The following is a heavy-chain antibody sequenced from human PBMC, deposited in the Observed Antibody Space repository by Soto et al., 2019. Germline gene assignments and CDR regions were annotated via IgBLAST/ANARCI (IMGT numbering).Heavy chain of an antibody. CDR2: ISAYNGNT. V-gene: IGHV1-18*01. CDR3: ARDGGGATITALLFN. CDR1: GYTFTSYG. J-gene: IGHJ4*02. D-gene: IGHD5-12*01. Sequence: QVQLVQSGAEVKKPGASVKVSCKASGYTFTSYGISWVRQAPGQGLEWMGWISAYNGNTNYAQKLQGRVTMTTDTSTSTAYRELRSLRSGNTAVYYCARDGGGATITALLFNWGQGTLVTVSS.